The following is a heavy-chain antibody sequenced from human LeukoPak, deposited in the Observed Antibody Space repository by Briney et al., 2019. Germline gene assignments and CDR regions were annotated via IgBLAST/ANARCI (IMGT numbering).Heavy chain of an antibody. D-gene: IGHD2-15*01. V-gene: IGHV4-30-4*01. CDR2: IYYSGST. J-gene: IGHJ3*02. CDR3: ASTLGGVHAFDI. CDR1: GGSVSSGDYY. Sequence: SETLSLTCTVSGGSVSSGDYYWSWISQPPGKALAWIGYIYYSGSTYYNPSLKSRVTISVDTSKNQFSLKLSSVTAADTAVYYCASTLGGVHAFDIWGQGTMVTVSS.